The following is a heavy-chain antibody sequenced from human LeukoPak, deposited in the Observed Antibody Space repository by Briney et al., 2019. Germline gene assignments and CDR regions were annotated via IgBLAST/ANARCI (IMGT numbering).Heavy chain of an antibody. CDR3: ARAYYYDSSGYFDY. CDR2: INPNSGGT. V-gene: IGHV1-2*02. J-gene: IGHJ4*02. Sequence: ASVKVSCKASGYTFTGYYMHWVRQAPGQGLEWMGWINPNSGGTNYAQKFQGRVTMTRDTSISTAYMELSRPRSDDTAVYYCARAYYYDSSGYFDYWGQGTLVTVSS. CDR1: GYTFTGYY. D-gene: IGHD3-22*01.